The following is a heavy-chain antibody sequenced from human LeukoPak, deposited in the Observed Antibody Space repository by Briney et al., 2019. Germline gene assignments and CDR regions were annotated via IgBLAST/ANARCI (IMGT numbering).Heavy chain of an antibody. Sequence: SETLSLTCTVSGASISDLGYYWSWIRQRPGEGLEWIGFFDYRGATYYNPSLKSRLTISVDTSKNQFSLKLSSVTAADTAVYYCARDNGGGDFDYWGQGTLVTVSS. J-gene: IGHJ4*02. V-gene: IGHV4-31*03. CDR2: FDYRGAT. CDR1: GASISDLGYY. D-gene: IGHD4-23*01. CDR3: ARDNGGGDFDY.